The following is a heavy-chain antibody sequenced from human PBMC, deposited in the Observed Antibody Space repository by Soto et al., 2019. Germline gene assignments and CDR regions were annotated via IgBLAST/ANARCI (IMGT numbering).Heavy chain of an antibody. D-gene: IGHD3-10*02. CDR1: GFTFRSYW. J-gene: IGHJ1*01. V-gene: IGHV3-7*01. Sequence: EVQLVESGGGLVQPGGSLRLSCAASGFTFRSYWMSWVRQAPGKGLEWVANIKQDGSEKYYVDSVKGRFTISRDNAKNSLYLQMNSLRAEDTAVYYCARGYYVLSWGQGTLVTVSS. CDR3: ARGYYVLS. CDR2: IKQDGSEK.